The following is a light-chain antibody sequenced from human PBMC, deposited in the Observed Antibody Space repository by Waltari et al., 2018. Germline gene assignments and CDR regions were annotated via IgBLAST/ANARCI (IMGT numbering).Light chain of an antibody. CDR3: CSYAGSSPHVV. CDR1: SHDFGSYNL. V-gene: IGLV2-23*01. CDR2: EET. Sequence: QSALTHPASVSGSPGQSIPPPCPGTSHDFGSYNLLSWYQTHPGTAPKLIIYEETKPASGVSDLISGSKSGNTASLTSSGLQAEEEADNYCCSYAGSSPHVVFCGGTKLTVL. J-gene: IGLJ2*01.